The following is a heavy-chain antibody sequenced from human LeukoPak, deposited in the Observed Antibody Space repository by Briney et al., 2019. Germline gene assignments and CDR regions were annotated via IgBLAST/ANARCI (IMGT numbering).Heavy chain of an antibody. CDR2: ISTSTSVT. V-gene: IGHV3-48*04. CDR3: AREGYGAYYLDY. CDR1: GFTFSTYQ. D-gene: IGHD4/OR15-4a*01. Sequence: GGSLRLSCAASGFTFSTYQMDWVRQAPGKGLEWVSFISTSTSVTQYADSVKGRFTISRDNAKNSLYLQMNSLRAEDTAVYYCAREGYGAYYLDYWGQGTLVTVSS. J-gene: IGHJ4*02.